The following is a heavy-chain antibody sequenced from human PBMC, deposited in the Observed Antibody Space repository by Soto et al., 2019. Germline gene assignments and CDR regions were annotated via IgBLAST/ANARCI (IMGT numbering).Heavy chain of an antibody. CDR1: GADINSGGFT. CDR3: ARAPHSSSWYGWGYWFDP. CDR2: ISHSGST. D-gene: IGHD6-13*01. V-gene: IGHV4-31*03. J-gene: IGHJ5*02. Sequence: PSETLSLTCSVSGADINSGGFTWTWIRQHAGKGLEWLGYISHSGSTDYKPSLKSRLSISGDTSKNHFSLTLTSVTAADAAVYYCARAPHSSSWYGWGYWFDPWGQGTLVTVSS.